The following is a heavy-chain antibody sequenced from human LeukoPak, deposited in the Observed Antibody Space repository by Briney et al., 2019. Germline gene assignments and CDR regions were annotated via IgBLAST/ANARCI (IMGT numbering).Heavy chain of an antibody. Sequence: SSETLSLTCAVYGGSFSSYYWSWIRQPPGKGLEWIGYIYYSGSTNYNPSLKSRVTISVDTSKNQFSLKLSSVTAADTAVYYCARDRMITFGGDPDYMDVWGKGTTVTVSS. D-gene: IGHD3-16*01. CDR3: ARDRMITFGGDPDYMDV. J-gene: IGHJ6*03. V-gene: IGHV4-59*01. CDR1: GGSFSSYY. CDR2: IYYSGST.